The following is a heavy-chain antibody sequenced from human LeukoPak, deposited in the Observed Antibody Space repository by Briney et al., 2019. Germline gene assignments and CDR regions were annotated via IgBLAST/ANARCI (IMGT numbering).Heavy chain of an antibody. CDR1: GFTFSSYS. Sequence: PGGSLRLSCAASGFTFSSYSMNWVRQAPGKGLEWVSSISSSSSYIYYADSVKGRFTVSRDNAKNSLYLQMNSLRAEDTAVYYCARDGYSYGHAGFDHWGQGTLVTVSS. D-gene: IGHD5-18*01. J-gene: IGHJ4*02. V-gene: IGHV3-21*01. CDR3: ARDGYSYGHAGFDH. CDR2: ISSSSSYI.